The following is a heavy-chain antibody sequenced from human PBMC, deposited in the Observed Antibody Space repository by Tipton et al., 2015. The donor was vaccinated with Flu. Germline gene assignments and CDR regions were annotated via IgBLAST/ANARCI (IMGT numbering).Heavy chain of an antibody. CDR3: ARSTYYYGSGSSDY. D-gene: IGHD3-10*01. Sequence: LRLSCTVSDYSISSGYYWGWIRQPPGKGLEWIGCISHSGRTYYNPSLKSRVTISVDTAKNQFSQRLSSVTAADTAVHYCARSTYYYGSGSSDYWGQGTLVTVSS. CDR2: ISHSGRT. V-gene: IGHV4-38-2*02. CDR1: DYSISSGYY. J-gene: IGHJ4*02.